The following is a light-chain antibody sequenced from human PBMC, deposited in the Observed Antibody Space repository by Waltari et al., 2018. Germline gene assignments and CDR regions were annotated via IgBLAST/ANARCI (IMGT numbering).Light chain of an antibody. CDR3: QQYNNWPPYT. CDR2: GAS. Sequence: ETVMTQSPATLSVSPGERATLSCRASQSVSGNLAWFQQQPGQAPRLLIYGASTRATGSPARFSGSGSGTEFTLTISSLQSEDFAVYYCQQYNNWPPYTFGQGTKLEIK. J-gene: IGKJ2*01. CDR1: QSVSGN. V-gene: IGKV3-15*01.